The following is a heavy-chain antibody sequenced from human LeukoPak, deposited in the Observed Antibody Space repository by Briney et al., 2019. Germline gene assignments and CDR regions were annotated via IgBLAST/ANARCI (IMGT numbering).Heavy chain of an antibody. CDR1: GFSFNDCT. Sequence: GGSLRLSCAASGFSFNDCTMNWVRQAPGKGLEWVAVISNDGTTYYIDSVKGRFTISRDNSKNTLYLQMNGLRAEDTAVYFCAKRVINNPFDNRGQGTLVTVSS. D-gene: IGHD2/OR15-2a*01. CDR2: ISNDGTT. J-gene: IGHJ4*02. CDR3: AKRVINNPFDN. V-gene: IGHV3-23*01.